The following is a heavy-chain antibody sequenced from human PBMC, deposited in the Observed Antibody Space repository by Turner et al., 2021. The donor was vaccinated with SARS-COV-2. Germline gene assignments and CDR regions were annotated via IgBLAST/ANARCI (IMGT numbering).Heavy chain of an antibody. J-gene: IGHJ4*02. V-gene: IGHV4-39*01. CDR1: GGSISTTNHY. CDR2: ISYTGRT. CDR3: ARQGGVDY. Sequence: QLQLQESGPGLMKPSETLSLTCAVSGGSISTTNHYWGWIRQPPGKGLEWIGSISYTGRTFYTPSLKSRVTLSMDTSKNHFSLKVTSVTAADTAVYYCARQGGVDYWGQGTLVTVSS.